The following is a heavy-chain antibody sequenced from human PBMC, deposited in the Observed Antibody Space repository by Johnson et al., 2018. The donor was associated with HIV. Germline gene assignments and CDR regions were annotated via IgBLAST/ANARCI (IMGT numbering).Heavy chain of an antibody. CDR2: ISWHSGSI. CDR3: AKDMSYDSRGDAFDI. J-gene: IGHJ3*02. V-gene: IGHV3-9*01. D-gene: IGHD3-22*01. CDR1: GFSFSSYG. Sequence: VHLVESGGGVVQPGRSLRLSCAASGFSFSSYGMHWVRQAPGKGLEWVSGISWHSGSIGYADSVKGRFTISRDNAKNSLYLQMNSLRAEDTAFYYCAKDMSYDSRGDAFDIWGQGTMVTVSS.